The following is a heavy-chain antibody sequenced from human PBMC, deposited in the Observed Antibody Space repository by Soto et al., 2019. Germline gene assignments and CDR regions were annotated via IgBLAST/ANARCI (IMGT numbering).Heavy chain of an antibody. CDR1: GGSFSGYY. CDR3: ARKGASIVVVPAAIIPRWFDP. D-gene: IGHD2-2*02. V-gene: IGHV4-34*01. J-gene: IGHJ5*02. Sequence: PSETLSLTCAVYGGSFSGYYWSRIRQPPGKGLEWIGEINHSGSTNYNPSLKSRVTISVDTSKNQFSLKLSSVTAADTAVYYCARKGASIVVVPAAIIPRWFDPWGQGTLVTVSS. CDR2: INHSGST.